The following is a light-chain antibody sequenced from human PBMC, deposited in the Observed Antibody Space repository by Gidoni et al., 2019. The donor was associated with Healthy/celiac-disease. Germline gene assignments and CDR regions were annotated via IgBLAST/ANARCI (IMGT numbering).Light chain of an antibody. CDR3: QESYSTPT. CDR1: QSISSY. J-gene: IGKJ4*01. CDR2: AAS. V-gene: IGKV1-39*01. Sequence: DIQMTQSPSSLSASVGDRVTITCRASQSISSYLNWYQQKPGKAPKLLIYAASSLQSGVPSRLSGSGSGTDFTLTISRLQPEDFATYYCQESYSTPTFGGGTKVEIK.